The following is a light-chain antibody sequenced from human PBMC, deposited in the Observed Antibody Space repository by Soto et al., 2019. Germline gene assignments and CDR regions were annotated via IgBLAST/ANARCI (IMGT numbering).Light chain of an antibody. V-gene: IGKV4-1*01. CDR3: QQYYSTPLT. CDR1: QSVLYSSNNKNY. Sequence: DIVMTQSPDSLAVSLGERATINCKSSQSVLYSSNNKNYLAWYQQKPAQPPKLLIYWASTRESGVPDRFSGSGSGTDFTLTISSLQAEDVAVYYCQQYYSTPLTFGGGTKVDIK. J-gene: IGKJ4*01. CDR2: WAS.